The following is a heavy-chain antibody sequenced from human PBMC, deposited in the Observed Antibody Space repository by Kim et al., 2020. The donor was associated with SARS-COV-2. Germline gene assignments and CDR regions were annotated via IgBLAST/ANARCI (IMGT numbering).Heavy chain of an antibody. CDR3: AREGRNYYDSSGYDY. V-gene: IGHV1-2*06. D-gene: IGHD3-22*01. J-gene: IGHJ4*02. CDR2: INPNSGGT. Sequence: ASVKVSCKASGYTFTGYYMHWVRQAPGQGLEWMGRINPNSGGTNYAQKFQGRVTMTRDTSISTAYMELSRLRSDDTAVYYCAREGRNYYDSSGYDYWGQGTLVTVSS. CDR1: GYTFTGYY.